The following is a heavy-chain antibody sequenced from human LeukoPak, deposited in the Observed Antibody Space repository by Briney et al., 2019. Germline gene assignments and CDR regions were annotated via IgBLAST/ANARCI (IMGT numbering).Heavy chain of an antibody. CDR2: IYYSGST. Sequence: PSETLSLTCTVSGGSISSYSWSWIRQPPGKGLEWSGSIYYSGSTNYNPSLKSRVTMSVDTSKHQFSLKLSSVTAADTAVYYCARHGGESIVAMILHAFDIWGQGTRVTVSS. CDR3: ARHGGESIVAMILHAFDI. J-gene: IGHJ3*02. V-gene: IGHV4-59*08. CDR1: GGSISSYS. D-gene: IGHD5-12*01.